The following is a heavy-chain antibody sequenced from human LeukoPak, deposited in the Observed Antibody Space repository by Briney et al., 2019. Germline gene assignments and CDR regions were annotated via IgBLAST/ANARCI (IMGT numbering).Heavy chain of an antibody. V-gene: IGHV3-23*01. CDR1: GFTFSKNA. Sequence: GGSLRLSCTASGFTFSKNAMAWVRQAPGEGLEWVSGIGSDDNKHYGDSVKGRFTISRDDTENTVYLQMNSLRAEDTAVYYCAKDLFRWFFDYWGQGILVTVSS. J-gene: IGHJ4*02. D-gene: IGHD3-9*01. CDR2: IGSDDNK. CDR3: AKDLFRWFFDY.